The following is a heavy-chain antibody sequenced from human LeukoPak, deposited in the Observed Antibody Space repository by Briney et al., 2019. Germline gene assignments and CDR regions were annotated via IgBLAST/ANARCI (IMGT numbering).Heavy chain of an antibody. V-gene: IGHV4-34*01. D-gene: IGHD5-18*01. CDR2: INHSGST. Sequence: PSETLSLTCAVYGGSFSGYYWSWIRQPPGKGLEWIGEINHSGSTNYNPSLKSRVTISVDTSKNQFSLKLSSVTAADTAVYYCARGPRIQLWPFDYWGQGTLVTVSS. J-gene: IGHJ4*02. CDR1: GGSFSGYY. CDR3: ARGPRIQLWPFDY.